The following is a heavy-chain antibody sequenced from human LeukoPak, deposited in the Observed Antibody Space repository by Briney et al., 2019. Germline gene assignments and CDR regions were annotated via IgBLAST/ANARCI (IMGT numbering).Heavy chain of an antibody. CDR3: TRDSQGSGIYSVDY. V-gene: IGHV3-7*05. CDR2: IKRDGSKI. J-gene: IGHJ4*02. Sequence: GGSLRLSCAASGFTFRTYWMSWVRQAPGKGLEWVANIKRDGSKIYYVDSVKGRFTISRDNDKNSLYMQMNSLRAEDTAVYYCTRDSQGSGIYSVDYWGQGPLVTVSS. D-gene: IGHD3-10*01. CDR1: GFTFRTYW.